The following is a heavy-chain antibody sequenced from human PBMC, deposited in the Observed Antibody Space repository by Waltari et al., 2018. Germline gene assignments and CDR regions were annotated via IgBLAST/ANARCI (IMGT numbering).Heavy chain of an antibody. J-gene: IGHJ5*02. CDR3: ARGVASMIRGVVDWFDP. CDR2: ISQDGSEK. Sequence: EVQLVESGGGLVQPGGSLRLSCAASGFSFSSYWMSWVRQAPGKGLEWVANISQDGSEKHYVDSVKGRFTVSRDNAKSSLYLQMNSLRADDTAVYYCARGVASMIRGVVDWFDPWGQGTLVTVSS. CDR1: GFSFSSYW. V-gene: IGHV3-7*01. D-gene: IGHD3-10*01.